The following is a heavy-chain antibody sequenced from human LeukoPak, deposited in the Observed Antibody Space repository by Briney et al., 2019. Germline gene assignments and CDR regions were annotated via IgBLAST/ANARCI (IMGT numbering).Heavy chain of an antibody. CDR2: IYHSGST. D-gene: IGHD6-13*01. CDR1: GYSISSGYY. CDR3: AREMEDSSPGWWYFDL. Sequence: KPSETRSLTCAVSGYSISSGYYWGWIRQPPGKGLEWIGSIYHSGSTYYNPSLKSRVTISVDTSKNQFSLKLSSVTAADTAVYYCAREMEDSSPGWWYFDLWGRGTLVTVSS. J-gene: IGHJ2*01. V-gene: IGHV4-38-2*02.